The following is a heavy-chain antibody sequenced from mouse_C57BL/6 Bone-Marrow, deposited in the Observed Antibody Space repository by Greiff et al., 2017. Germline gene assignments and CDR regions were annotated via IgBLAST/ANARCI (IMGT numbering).Heavy chain of an antibody. D-gene: IGHD1-1*01. CDR1: GYAFSSSW. V-gene: IGHV1-82*01. J-gene: IGHJ2*01. CDR2: IYPGDGDT. Sequence: QVQLQQSGPELVKPGASVKISCKASGYAFSSSWMNWVKQRPGKGLEWIGRIYPGDGDTNYNGKFKGKATLTADKSSSTAYMQLSSLTSEDSAVYFCASRYYGSSYDYFDYWGQGTTLTVSS. CDR3: ASRYYGSSYDYFDY.